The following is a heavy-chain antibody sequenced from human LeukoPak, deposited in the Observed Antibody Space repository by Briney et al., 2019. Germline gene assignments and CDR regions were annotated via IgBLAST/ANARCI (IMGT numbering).Heavy chain of an antibody. V-gene: IGHV4-34*01. Sequence: SETLSLTCAVYGGSFSGYYWSWIRQPPGKGLEWIGEINHSGSTNYNPSLKSRVTISVDTSKNQFSLKLSSVTAADTAVYYCARGIARYFDPGLDYLDYWGQGTLVTVSS. CDR3: ARGIARYFDPGLDYLDY. D-gene: IGHD3-9*01. J-gene: IGHJ4*02. CDR2: INHSGST. CDR1: GGSFSGYY.